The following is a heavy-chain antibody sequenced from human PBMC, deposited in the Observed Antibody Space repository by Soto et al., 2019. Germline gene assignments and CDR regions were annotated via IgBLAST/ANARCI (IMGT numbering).Heavy chain of an antibody. V-gene: IGHV4-34*01. Sequence: SETLSLTCAVYGGSFSGYYWSWFRQPPGKGLEWIGEINHSGSTNYNPSLKSRVTISVDTSKNQFSLKLSSVTAADTAVYYCARGGSGDYVFGAFDIWGQGTMVTVSS. CDR3: ARGGSGDYVFGAFDI. J-gene: IGHJ3*02. CDR2: INHSGST. CDR1: GGSFSGYY. D-gene: IGHD4-17*01.